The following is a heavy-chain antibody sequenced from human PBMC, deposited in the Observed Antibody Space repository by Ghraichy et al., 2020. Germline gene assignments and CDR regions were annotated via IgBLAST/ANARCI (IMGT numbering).Heavy chain of an antibody. CDR1: GVSITSGSYY. V-gene: IGHV4-39*01. CDR3: AIAYSYGLLFDF. J-gene: IGHJ4*02. D-gene: IGHD5-18*01. Sequence: SQTLSLTCTVSGVSITSGSYYGGWIRRSPGKGLEGIGSIYYTGITYYNPSLKSRVTISVDTSKNQFSLNLSSVTAADTAVYYCAIAYSYGLLFDFWGQGTLVTVSS. CDR2: IYYTGIT.